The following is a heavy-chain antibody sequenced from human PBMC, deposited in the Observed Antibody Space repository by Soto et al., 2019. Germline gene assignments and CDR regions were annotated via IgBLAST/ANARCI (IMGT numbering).Heavy chain of an antibody. Sequence: GSLRLSCAASGFTFSSYSMNWVRQAPGKGLEWVSSISSSGSNIYYADSVKGRFTISRDNSKNTLYLQMNSLRAEDTAVYYCAKETQQQLVYNWFDPWGQGTLVTVSS. CDR3: AKETQQQLVYNWFDP. CDR1: GFTFSSYS. V-gene: IGHV3-21*04. D-gene: IGHD6-13*01. J-gene: IGHJ5*02. CDR2: ISSSGSNI.